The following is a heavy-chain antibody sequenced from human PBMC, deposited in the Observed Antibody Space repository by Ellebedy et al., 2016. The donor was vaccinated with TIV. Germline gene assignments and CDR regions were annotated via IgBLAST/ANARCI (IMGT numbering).Heavy chain of an antibody. D-gene: IGHD2-8*02. Sequence: GESLKISXEASGFTFSNAWMSWVRQAPGKGLERVAAISYDGNYKYYADSVKGRFTISRDNSKNTVYLQMNSLRPEDTAVYYCAKDLGKFPGLFCTGPDHWGQGTLVTVSS. CDR1: GFTFSNAW. CDR3: AKDLGKFPGLFCTGPDH. V-gene: IGHV3-30*18. CDR2: ISYDGNYK. J-gene: IGHJ1*01.